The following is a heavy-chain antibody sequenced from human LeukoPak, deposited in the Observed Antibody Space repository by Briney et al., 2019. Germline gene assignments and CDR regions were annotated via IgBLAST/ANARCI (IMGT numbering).Heavy chain of an antibody. V-gene: IGHV3-74*01. Sequence: GGSLRLSSAASGFTFSDYWIHWVRQAPGKGLVWVSRINTDGSITNYADSVKGRFSISRDNAKNTLYLQMSSLRAEDTAVYYCARDRGPRTGFMVREAYDYWAREPWSPSPQ. CDR1: GFTFSDYW. CDR2: INTDGSIT. D-gene: IGHD3-10*01. J-gene: IGHJ4*02. CDR3: ARDRGPRTGFMVREAYDY.